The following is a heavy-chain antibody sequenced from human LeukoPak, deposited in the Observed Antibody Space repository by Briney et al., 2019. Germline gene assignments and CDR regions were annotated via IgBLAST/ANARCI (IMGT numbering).Heavy chain of an antibody. CDR1: GFTVSSNY. V-gene: IGHV3-66*02. Sequence: GGSLRLSCGASGFTVSSNYMSWVRQAPGKGLEWVSVIYSGGSTYYADSVKGRFTISRDNSKNTLYLQMNSLRAEDTAVYYCARGGRFHPPDYWGQGTLVTVSS. CDR2: IYSGGST. CDR3: ARGGRFHPPDY. D-gene: IGHD3-16*01. J-gene: IGHJ4*02.